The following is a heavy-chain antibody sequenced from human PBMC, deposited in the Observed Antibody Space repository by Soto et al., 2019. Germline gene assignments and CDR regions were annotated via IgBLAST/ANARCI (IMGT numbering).Heavy chain of an antibody. V-gene: IGHV3-21*01. Sequence: GRRGGAGAAPGFTFRSFTMNWVRQAPGKGLEWVSTISSNSAYIYYTDALRGRFTISRDNAKNSLHLQMNSLRAEDTAVYYFTRDASRDSSARGWFDPWGPGTLVTVSS. J-gene: IGHJ5*02. CDR1: GFTFRSFT. D-gene: IGHD6-13*01. CDR2: ISSNSAYI. CDR3: TRDASRDSSARGWFDP.